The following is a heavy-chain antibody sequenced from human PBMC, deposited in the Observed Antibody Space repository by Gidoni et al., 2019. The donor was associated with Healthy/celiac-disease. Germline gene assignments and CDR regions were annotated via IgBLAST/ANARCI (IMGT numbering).Heavy chain of an antibody. Sequence: VQRVQSGAVVKKPGESLKISCKGSGYSFTSYWNGWVRQMPGNGLEWMGIIYPGDSDTRYSPSFQGQVTSSADKSISTAYLQWSSLKASDTAMYYCARLIDYGGNPYAFDIWGQGTMVTVSS. CDR2: IYPGDSDT. J-gene: IGHJ3*02. V-gene: IGHV5-51*01. CDR1: GYSFTSYW. D-gene: IGHD4-17*01. CDR3: ARLIDYGGNPYAFDI.